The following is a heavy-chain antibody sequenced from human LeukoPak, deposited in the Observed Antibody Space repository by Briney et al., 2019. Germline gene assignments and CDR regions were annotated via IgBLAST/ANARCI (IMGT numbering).Heavy chain of an antibody. CDR2: ISYDGSNK. V-gene: IGHV3-30*18. Sequence: RGSLRLFCAVSGFTFSSYGMHWVGQAPGKGLEWVAVISYDGSNKYYADSVKGRFTISRDKSKNTLYLQMNSLRAEDTAVYYCAKDLLGGDSGSYYEVGELGMDVWGQGNTVPVSS. J-gene: IGHJ6*02. CDR3: AKDLLGGDSGSYYEVGELGMDV. D-gene: IGHD1-26*01. CDR1: GFTFSSYG.